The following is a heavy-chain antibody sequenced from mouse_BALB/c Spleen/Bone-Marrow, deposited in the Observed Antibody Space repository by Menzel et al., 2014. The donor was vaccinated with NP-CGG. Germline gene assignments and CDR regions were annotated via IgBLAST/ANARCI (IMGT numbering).Heavy chain of an antibody. CDR1: GYTFTSSW. D-gene: IGHD1-2*01. V-gene: IGHV1S130*01. J-gene: IGHJ1*01. CDR3: ARSTTATYFDV. Sequence: QVHVKQSGSVLVRPGASEKLSCKASGYTFTSSWMHWAKQRPGQGLEWIGEIHPTSGNTNYNEKFKGKATLTVDSSSSTAYVDLSSLTSEVSAVYYCARSTTATYFDVWGAGTTVTVSS. CDR2: IHPTSGNT.